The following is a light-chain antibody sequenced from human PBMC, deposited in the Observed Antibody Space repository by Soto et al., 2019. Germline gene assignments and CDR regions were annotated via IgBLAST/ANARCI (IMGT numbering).Light chain of an antibody. CDR2: DAS. CDR3: QQYNSYSPRT. Sequence: EIVMTQSPSTLSVSPGDRATLSCRASQSVSSNLAWYQQKPGQAPRLLIYDASSMATGVPARFSGSGSGTDFTLTISSLQPDDFAAYYCQQYNSYSPRTFGGGTKVDIK. CDR1: QSVSSN. J-gene: IGKJ4*01. V-gene: IGKV3D-15*01.